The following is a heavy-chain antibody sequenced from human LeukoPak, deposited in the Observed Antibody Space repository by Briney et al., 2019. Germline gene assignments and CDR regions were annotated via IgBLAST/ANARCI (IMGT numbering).Heavy chain of an antibody. CDR1: GFTFSSYA. Sequence: GRSLRLSCAASGFTFSSYAMHWVRQAPGKGLEWVAVKSYDGSNKYYADSVKGRFTISRDNSKNTLYLQMNSLRAEDTAVYYCARSASTRTWFDPWGQGTLVTVSS. V-gene: IGHV3-30*04. J-gene: IGHJ5*02. D-gene: IGHD1-14*01. CDR3: ARSASTRTWFDP. CDR2: KSYDGSNK.